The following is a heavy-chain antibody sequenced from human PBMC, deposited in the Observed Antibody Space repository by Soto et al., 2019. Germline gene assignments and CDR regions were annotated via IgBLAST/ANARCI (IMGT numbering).Heavy chain of an antibody. Sequence: SETLSLTCTVSGGSXSSYYWSWIRQPPGKGLEWIGFIYYRGSTNYNPSLKSRVTISVDTSKNQFSLKLSSVTAADTAVYYCARPYSSGWYAAFDIWGQGTMVTVSS. CDR3: ARPYSSGWYAAFDI. J-gene: IGHJ3*02. CDR1: GGSXSSYY. V-gene: IGHV4-59*08. CDR2: IYYRGST. D-gene: IGHD6-19*01.